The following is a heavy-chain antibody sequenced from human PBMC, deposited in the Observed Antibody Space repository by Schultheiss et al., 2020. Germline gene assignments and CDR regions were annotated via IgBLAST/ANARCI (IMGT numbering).Heavy chain of an antibody. CDR2: ISSSSSYI. CDR3: ARDQGEIDYGDYYYYYGMDV. CDR1: GITFSNYA. J-gene: IGHJ6*02. Sequence: GGSLRLSCAASGITFSNYAMSWVRQAPGKGLEWVSSISSSSSYIYYADSVKGRFTISRDNAKNSLYLQMNSLRAEDTAVYYCARDQGEIDYGDYYYYYGMDVWGQGTTVTVSS. V-gene: IGHV3-21*01. D-gene: IGHD4-17*01.